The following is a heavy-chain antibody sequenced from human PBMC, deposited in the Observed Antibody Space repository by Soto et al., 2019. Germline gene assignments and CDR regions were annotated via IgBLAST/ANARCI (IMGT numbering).Heavy chain of an antibody. Sequence: QVQLVQSGAEVKKPGASVKVSCKASGYTFNDYGVSWVRQAPGQGLERMGWISPKNGDTNYAQQSRGRVTMTTDAAKGTVYLDLRSLRSEDPAVYYCGIEQRPTSVWPGMDVWGQGTTVTVSS. D-gene: IGHD6-19*01. CDR2: ISPKNGDT. V-gene: IGHV1-18*01. J-gene: IGHJ6*02. CDR1: GYTFNDYG. CDR3: GIEQRPTSVWPGMDV.